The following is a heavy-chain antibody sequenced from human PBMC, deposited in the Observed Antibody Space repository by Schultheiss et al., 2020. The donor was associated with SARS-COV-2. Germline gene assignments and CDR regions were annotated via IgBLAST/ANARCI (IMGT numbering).Heavy chain of an antibody. CDR2: VYYSGKT. Sequence: SETLSLTCTVSGDSISSNNYSCGWIRQPPGEGLEWIGGVYYSGKTYYYPSLKSRLTISVDTSKNQFSLKLSSVTAADTAVYYCARGRGEIAYCGGDCANRRWFDPWGQGTLVTVSS. D-gene: IGHD2-21*01. V-gene: IGHV4-39*01. CDR3: ARGRGEIAYCGGDCANRRWFDP. CDR1: GDSISSNNYS. J-gene: IGHJ5*02.